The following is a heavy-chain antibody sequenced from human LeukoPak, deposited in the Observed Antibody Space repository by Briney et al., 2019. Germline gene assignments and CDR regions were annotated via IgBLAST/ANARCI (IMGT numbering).Heavy chain of an antibody. D-gene: IGHD2-2*01. CDR3: ARASLGRSSTSCSGY. J-gene: IGHJ4*02. V-gene: IGHV1-2*02. CDR1: GYTFTGYY. Sequence: ASVKVSCKASGYTFTGYYMHWVRQAPGQGLEWIGWINPNSGGTNYAQKFQGRVTMTRDTSISTAYMELSRLRSDDTAVYYCARASLGRSSTSCSGYWGQGTLVTVSS. CDR2: INPNSGGT.